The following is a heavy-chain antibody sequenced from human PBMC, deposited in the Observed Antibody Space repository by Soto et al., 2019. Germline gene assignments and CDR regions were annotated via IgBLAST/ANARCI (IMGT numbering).Heavy chain of an antibody. Sequence: PGGSLRLSCAASGFTFSNAWMNWVRQAPWKGLEWVGRIKSKTDGGTTDYAAPVKGRFTISRDDSKNTLYLQMNSLKTEDTAVYYCTTDSYSTIIIVRFDYWGHGTLVTVSS. CDR2: IKSKTDGGTT. CDR1: GFTFSNAW. CDR3: TTDSYSTIIIVRFDY. D-gene: IGHD3-22*01. V-gene: IGHV3-15*07. J-gene: IGHJ4*01.